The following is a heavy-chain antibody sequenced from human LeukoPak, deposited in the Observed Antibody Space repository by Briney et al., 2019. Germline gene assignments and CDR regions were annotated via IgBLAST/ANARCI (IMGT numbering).Heavy chain of an antibody. J-gene: IGHJ4*02. CDR3: AKDFSYYDSSGSGPDY. CDR2: IWYDGSNK. Sequence: PGGSLRLSCAASGFTCSSYGMHWVRQAPGKGLEGVAIIWYDGSNKYYADSVKGRFTISRDNSKNTLYLQMNSLRVEDTAVYYCAKDFSYYDSSGSGPDYWGQATLVTISS. CDR1: GFTCSSYG. D-gene: IGHD3-22*01. V-gene: IGHV3-33*06.